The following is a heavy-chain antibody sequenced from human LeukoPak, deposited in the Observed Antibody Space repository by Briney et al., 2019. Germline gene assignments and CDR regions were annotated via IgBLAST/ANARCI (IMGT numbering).Heavy chain of an antibody. CDR3: ARAVRGSSSWYWGIDY. J-gene: IGHJ4*02. D-gene: IGHD6-13*01. V-gene: IGHV3-7*01. CDR2: IKRDGSEK. CDR1: GLTLSNFW. Sequence: GESLRLSCTASGLTLSNFWMTWVRQAPRKGLEWVANIKRDGSEKHYLDSVKGRFTISRDNSKNTLYLQMNSLRAEDTAVYYCARAVRGSSSWYWGIDYWGQGTLVTVSS.